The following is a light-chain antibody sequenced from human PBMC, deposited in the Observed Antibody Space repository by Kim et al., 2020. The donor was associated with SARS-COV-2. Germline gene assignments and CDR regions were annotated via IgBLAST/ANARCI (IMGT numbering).Light chain of an antibody. V-gene: IGKV1-39*01. CDR3: QQSYMAPRT. J-gene: IGKJ2*01. Sequence: SESVGDRVTINCRESQTINSYLNWNRQKPGKAPQLLIYASSNLQSGVPSRFSATGSGTDFTLTITSLQPEDFATYYCQQSYMAPRTFGQGTKLEIK. CDR2: ASS. CDR1: QTINSY.